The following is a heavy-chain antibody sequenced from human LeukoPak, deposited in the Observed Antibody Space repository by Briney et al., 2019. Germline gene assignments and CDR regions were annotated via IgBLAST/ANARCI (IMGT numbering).Heavy chain of an antibody. CDR3: TRGRWWLPH. V-gene: IGHV3-30*04. CDR2: ISYDGTIQ. D-gene: IGHD2-15*01. CDR1: GFTFSDFA. J-gene: IGHJ4*02. Sequence: HPGGSLRLSCAASGFTFSDFALHWVRQAPGKGLEWVAVISYDGTIQYYGESVKGRFTISRDDSKSTVYLQLNSLRHDDTGLYYCTRGRWWLPHWGQGTMVTVSS.